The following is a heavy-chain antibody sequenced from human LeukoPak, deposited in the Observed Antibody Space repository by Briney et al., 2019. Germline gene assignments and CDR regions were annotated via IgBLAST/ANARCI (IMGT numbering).Heavy chain of an antibody. CDR2: INPNSGGT. Sequence: ASVEVSCKASEYTFTGYYMHWVRQAPGQGLEWMGWINPNSGGTNYAQKFQGRVTMTRDTSISTAYMELSRLRSDDTAVYYCARDRRGYSYPYHFDYWGQGTLVTVSS. V-gene: IGHV1-2*02. CDR1: EYTFTGYY. J-gene: IGHJ4*02. D-gene: IGHD5-18*01. CDR3: ARDRRGYSYPYHFDY.